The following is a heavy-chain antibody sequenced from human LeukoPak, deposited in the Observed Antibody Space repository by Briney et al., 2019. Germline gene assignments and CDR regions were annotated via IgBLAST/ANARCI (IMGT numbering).Heavy chain of an antibody. J-gene: IGHJ4*02. Sequence: GRSLRLSCAASGFTFSSYTMHWVRQAPGKGLEWVAVISYDGSNKYYADSVKGRPTISRDNSKNTLYLQMNSLRAEDTAVYYCAKDGYSSGWYGSFYYFDYWGQGTLVTVSS. D-gene: IGHD6-19*01. CDR3: AKDGYSSGWYGSFYYFDY. V-gene: IGHV3-30-3*01. CDR2: ISYDGSNK. CDR1: GFTFSSYT.